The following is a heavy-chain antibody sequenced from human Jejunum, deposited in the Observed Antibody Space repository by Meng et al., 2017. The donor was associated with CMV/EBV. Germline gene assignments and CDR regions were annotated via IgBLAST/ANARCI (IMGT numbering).Heavy chain of an antibody. Sequence: STYSMNWVRQAPGKGLEWISFISSSSDTVYYADSVKGRFTTSRDNAKNSLYLQMNSLRAEDTAVYYCAREGCTSTTCYPLSDIYLWGQGTLVTVSS. CDR3: AREGCTSTTCYPLSDIYL. J-gene: IGHJ4*02. D-gene: IGHD2-2*01. CDR1: STYS. V-gene: IGHV3-48*04. CDR2: ISSSSDTV.